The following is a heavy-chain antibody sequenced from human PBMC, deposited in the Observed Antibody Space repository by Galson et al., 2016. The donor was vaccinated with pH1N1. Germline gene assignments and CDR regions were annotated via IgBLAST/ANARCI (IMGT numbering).Heavy chain of an antibody. D-gene: IGHD1-7*01. Sequence: SVKVSCKASTYSFSGYYIHWVRQAPGQGLEWMGWISPDSGGTVYAQKFQDWVTMTWDTSISTTYMEVTRLTSDDTAVYFCATSSPHITGTTGFFGLDVWGQGTTVT. CDR3: ATSSPHITGTTGFFGLDV. J-gene: IGHJ6*02. CDR1: TYSFSGYY. CDR2: ISPDSGGT. V-gene: IGHV1-2*04.